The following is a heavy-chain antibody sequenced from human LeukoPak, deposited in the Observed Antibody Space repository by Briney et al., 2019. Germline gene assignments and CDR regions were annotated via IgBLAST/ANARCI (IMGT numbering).Heavy chain of an antibody. D-gene: IGHD3-10*01. J-gene: IGHJ5*02. V-gene: IGHV1-8*02. CDR1: GYTFTSYD. CDR3: ARRRFGELSYWFDP. CDR2: MNPNSGNT. Sequence: ASVKVSFKASGYTFTSYDINWVRQATGQGLEWMGLMNPNSGNTGYAHKFQGRVTMTRNTSISTAYLELSSLRSEDTAVYYCARRRFGELSYWFDPWGQGTLVTVSS.